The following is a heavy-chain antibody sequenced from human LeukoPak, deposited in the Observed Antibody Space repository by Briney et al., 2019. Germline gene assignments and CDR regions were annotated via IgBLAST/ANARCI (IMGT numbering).Heavy chain of an antibody. CDR1: GFTFSDYY. V-gene: IGHV3-30*02. D-gene: IGHD3-10*01. Sequence: GGSLRLSCAASGFTFSDYYMSWIRQAPGKGLEWVAFIRYDGSNKYYADSVKGRFTISRDNSKNTLYLQMNSLRAEDTAVYYCAKWGVNSVDYWGQGTLVTVSS. CDR2: IRYDGSNK. CDR3: AKWGVNSVDY. J-gene: IGHJ4*02.